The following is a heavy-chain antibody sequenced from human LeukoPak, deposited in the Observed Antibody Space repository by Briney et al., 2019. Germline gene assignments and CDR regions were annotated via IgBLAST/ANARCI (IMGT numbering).Heavy chain of an antibody. D-gene: IGHD1-1*01. CDR3: ASYLTTATTSGLGY. Sequence: GGSLTLSCAASGFTFSSYSLNWVRQAPGEGLEWVSSISSSSSYIYYADSVKGRFTISRDNAKNSLYLQMNSLRAEDTAVYYCASYLTTATTSGLGYWGQGTLVTVSS. CDR1: GFTFSSYS. J-gene: IGHJ4*02. V-gene: IGHV3-21*01. CDR2: ISSSSSYI.